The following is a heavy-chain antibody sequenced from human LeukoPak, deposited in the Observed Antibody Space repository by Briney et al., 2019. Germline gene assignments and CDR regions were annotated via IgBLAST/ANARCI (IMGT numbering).Heavy chain of an antibody. CDR3: AKAAAPLTPFDY. D-gene: IGHD6-13*01. Sequence: GGSLRLSCAASGFTVSSNYVSWVRQAPGKGLEWVSVIYSGGSTYYADSVKGRFTISRDNSKNTLYLQMNSLRAEDTAVYYCAKAAAPLTPFDYWGQGTLVTVSS. CDR1: GFTVSSNY. J-gene: IGHJ4*02. CDR2: IYSGGST. V-gene: IGHV3-53*01.